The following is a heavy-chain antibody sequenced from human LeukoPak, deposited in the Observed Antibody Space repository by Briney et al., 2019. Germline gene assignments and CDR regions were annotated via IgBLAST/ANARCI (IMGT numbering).Heavy chain of an antibody. V-gene: IGHV3-48*01. D-gene: IGHD6-6*01. CDR3: ARGGAARPDY. Sequence: GGSLRLSCGASGFTFSNYGMNWVRQAPGKGPEWVSYISSNSRNINYADSVKGRFTISRDNAKNSLFLQLNSLRAEDTAVYYCARGGAARPDYWGQGTLVTVSS. J-gene: IGHJ4*02. CDR1: GFTFSNYG. CDR2: ISSNSRNI.